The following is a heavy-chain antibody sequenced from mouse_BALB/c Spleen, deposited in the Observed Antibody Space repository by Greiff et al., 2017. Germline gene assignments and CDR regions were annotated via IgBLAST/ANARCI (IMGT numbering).Heavy chain of an antibody. Sequence: QVQLKESGAELVRPGTSVKVSCKASGYAFTNYLIEWVKQRPGQGLEWIGVINPGSGGTNYNEKFKGKATLTADKSSSTAYMQLSSLTSDDSAVYFCARAGYRYDGDYYAMDYWGQGTSVTVSS. CDR2: INPGSGGT. V-gene: IGHV1-54*01. D-gene: IGHD2-14*01. CDR1: GYAFTNYL. CDR3: ARAGYRYDGDYYAMDY. J-gene: IGHJ4*01.